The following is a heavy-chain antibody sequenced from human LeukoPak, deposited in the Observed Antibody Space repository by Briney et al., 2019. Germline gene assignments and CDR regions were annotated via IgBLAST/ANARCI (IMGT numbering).Heavy chain of an antibody. V-gene: IGHV3-30*18. CDR3: AKDVFGTMVRGVPGY. D-gene: IGHD3-10*01. CDR2: ISYDGSNK. Sequence: GRSLRLSCAASGFTFSSYGMHWVRQAPGKGLEWVAVISYDGSNKYYADSVKGRFTISRDNSKNTLYLQMNSLRAEDTAVYYCAKDVFGTMVRGVPGYWGQGTLVTVSS. CDR1: GFTFSSYG. J-gene: IGHJ4*02.